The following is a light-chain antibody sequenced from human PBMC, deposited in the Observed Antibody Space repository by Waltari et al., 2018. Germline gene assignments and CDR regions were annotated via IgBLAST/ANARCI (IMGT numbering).Light chain of an antibody. CDR2: DVN. CDR1: SSDVGYYNY. CDR3: CSYAGNYLRV. V-gene: IGLV2-11*01. J-gene: IGLJ2*01. Sequence: QSALTQPRSVSGSPGQSVTISCTGTSSDVGYYNYVSWYQQQPGKAPKVIIYDVNERPSWVPDRFSGSKSGNTASLTSSGLQAEDEADYYCCSYAGNYLRVFGGGTKLTVL.